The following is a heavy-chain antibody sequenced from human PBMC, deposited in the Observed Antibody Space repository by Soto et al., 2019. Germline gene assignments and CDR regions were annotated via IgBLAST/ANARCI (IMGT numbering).Heavy chain of an antibody. CDR2: IYHSGST. V-gene: IGHV4-59*08. CDR1: GDSIRSYY. CDR3: VRQVGATGSSSYAV. D-gene: IGHD1-26*01. J-gene: IGHJ3*01. Sequence: SDTLSLTCNVSGDSIRSYYGSWIRQSPGKGLEWIGSIYHSGSTNYNPSLKSRVTISVDTSKNQFFLTLNSMTAADTAVYYCVRQVGATGSSSYAVWGQGTMVTVSS.